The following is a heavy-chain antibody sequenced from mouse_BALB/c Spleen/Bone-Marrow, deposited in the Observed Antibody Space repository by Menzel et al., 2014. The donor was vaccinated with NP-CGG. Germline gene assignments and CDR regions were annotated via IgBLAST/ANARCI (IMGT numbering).Heavy chain of an antibody. J-gene: IGHJ2*01. Sequence: VHLKESGPSLVKPSQTLSLTCSVTGDSITSSYWNWIRKFPGNKLEYMGYISYSGNAYYNPSLKSRISLTRDTSKNQYYLQLNSVTTEDTATYFCARGNGYHFDYWGQVTTLTVS. V-gene: IGHV3-8*02. CDR3: ARGNGYHFDY. D-gene: IGHD1-2*01. CDR2: ISYSGNA. CDR1: GDSITSSY.